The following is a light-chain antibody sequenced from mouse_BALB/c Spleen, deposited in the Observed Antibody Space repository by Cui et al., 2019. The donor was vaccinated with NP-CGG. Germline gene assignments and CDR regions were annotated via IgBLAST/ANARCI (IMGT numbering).Light chain of an antibody. CDR1: TGTVTTSNY. J-gene: IGLJ1*01. Sequence: QAVVTQESELTTSPGGTVTLTCRSSTGTVTTSNYANWVQEKPDHLFTGLIGGTNNRAPGVPARFSGSLIGDKAALTITGAQTEDEAIYFCALWYSNHWVFGGGTKLTVL. CDR3: ALWYSNHWV. V-gene: IGLV1*01. CDR2: GTN.